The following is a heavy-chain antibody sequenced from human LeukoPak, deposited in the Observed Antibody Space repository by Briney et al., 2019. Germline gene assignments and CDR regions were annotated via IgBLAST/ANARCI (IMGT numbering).Heavy chain of an antibody. D-gene: IGHD1-7*01. CDR2: ISSSSSTI. Sequence: GGSLRLSCAASGFTFSSYSTNWVRQAPGKGLEWVSYISSSSSTIYYADSVKGRFTISRDNAKNSLYLQMNSLRAEDTAVYYCARVRLELNDAFDIWGQGTMVTVSS. CDR3: ARVRLELNDAFDI. V-gene: IGHV3-48*01. J-gene: IGHJ3*02. CDR1: GFTFSSYS.